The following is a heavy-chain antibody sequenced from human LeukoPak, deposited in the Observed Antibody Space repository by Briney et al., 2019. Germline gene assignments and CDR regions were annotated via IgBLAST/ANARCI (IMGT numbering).Heavy chain of an antibody. CDR2: IYYSGST. CDR3: ARERGGNFD. CDR1: VGSISSYY. Sequence: PSETLSLTCTVSVGSISSYYWSCMRQPPGKGLEWIGYIYYSGSTNYNPSLKSRVTISVDTSKNQFSLKLSSVTAADTAVYYCARERGGNFDWGQGTLVTVSS. D-gene: IGHD3-3*02. V-gene: IGHV4-59*01. J-gene: IGHJ4*02.